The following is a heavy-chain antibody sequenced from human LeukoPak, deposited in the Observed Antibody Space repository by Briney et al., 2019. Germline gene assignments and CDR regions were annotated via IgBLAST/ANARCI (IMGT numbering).Heavy chain of an antibody. Sequence: GGSLRLSCAASGFIFSNYWMHWIRQVPGKGLVWVSHIKYDGSATNYADSVKGRFTISRDNAKNTLYLQMNSLRAEDTAVYYCVSGSLQSGYNFDYWGQGALVTVSS. CDR1: GFIFSNYW. CDR3: VSGSLQSGYNFDY. CDR2: IKYDGSAT. D-gene: IGHD3-3*01. J-gene: IGHJ4*02. V-gene: IGHV3-74*01.